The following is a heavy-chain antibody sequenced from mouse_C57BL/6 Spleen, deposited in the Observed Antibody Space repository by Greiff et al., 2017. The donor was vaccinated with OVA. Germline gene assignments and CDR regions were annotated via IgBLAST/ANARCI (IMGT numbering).Heavy chain of an antibody. CDR3: ARKGLTPYSFDY. D-gene: IGHD1-3*01. CDR1: GYTFTSYW. V-gene: IGHV1-52*01. J-gene: IGHJ2*01. Sequence: VQLQQPGAELVRPGSSVKLSCKASGYTFTSYWMHWVKQRPIQGLEWIGNIDPSDSETHYNQKFKDKATLTVDKSSSTAYMQLSSLTSEDAAVYYCARKGLTPYSFDYWGQGTTLTVSS. CDR2: IDPSDSET.